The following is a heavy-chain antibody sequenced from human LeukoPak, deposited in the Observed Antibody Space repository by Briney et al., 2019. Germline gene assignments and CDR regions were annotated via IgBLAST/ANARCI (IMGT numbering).Heavy chain of an antibody. V-gene: IGHV3-53*01. J-gene: IGHJ5*02. CDR1: GFTVSSNY. CDR2: IYSGGAT. Sequence: GGSPRLSCAASGFTVSSNYMNRVRQAPGKGLEWVSVIYSGGATYGADSVKGRFTISRDISKNTLYLQMNSLRAEDTAVYYCAREHYDSSGHLNWFDPWGQGTLVTVSS. CDR3: AREHYDSSGHLNWFDP. D-gene: IGHD3-22*01.